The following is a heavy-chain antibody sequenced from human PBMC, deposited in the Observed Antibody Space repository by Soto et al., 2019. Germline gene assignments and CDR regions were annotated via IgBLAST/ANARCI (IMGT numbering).Heavy chain of an antibody. CDR2: ISAYNGNT. Sequence: ASVKVSCKASGYTFTSYGISWVRQAPGQGLEWMGWISAYNGNTNYAQKLQGRVTMTTDTSTSTAYMELRSLRSDDTAVYYCARAHYYDSSGYHFDHAYWGQGTLVTVSS. V-gene: IGHV1-18*01. CDR1: GYTFTSYG. D-gene: IGHD3-22*01. J-gene: IGHJ4*02. CDR3: ARAHYYDSSGYHFDHAY.